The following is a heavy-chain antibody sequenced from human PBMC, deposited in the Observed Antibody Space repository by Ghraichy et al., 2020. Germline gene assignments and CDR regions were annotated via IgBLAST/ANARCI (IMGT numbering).Heavy chain of an antibody. V-gene: IGHV3-23*01. D-gene: IGHD5-12*01. J-gene: IGHJ6*02. CDR3: AKDRDYDLIGMDV. CDR2: ISGSGDST. CDR1: RFTFNSYA. Sequence: GGSLRLSCAASRFTFNSYAMSWVRQAPGKGLEWVSGISGSGDSTYYADSVKGRFTVSRDNSKKTLYLQMNSLRAEDTAVYYCAKDRDYDLIGMDVWGQGTTVTVSS.